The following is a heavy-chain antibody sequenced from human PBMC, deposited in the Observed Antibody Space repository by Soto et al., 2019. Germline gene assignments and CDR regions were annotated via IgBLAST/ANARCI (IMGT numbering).Heavy chain of an antibody. CDR1: GFTFDDYA. Sequence: GGSLRLSCAASGFTFDDYAMSWVRQAPGKGLEWVSDISGSGDSTYYADSVKGRFTISRDDAKNTLFLQMNSLRDEDTAVYYCTRVSRTWEDDYWGRGTLVTVSS. J-gene: IGHJ4*02. CDR3: TRVSRTWEDDY. CDR2: ISGSGDST. D-gene: IGHD1-26*01. V-gene: IGHV3-23*01.